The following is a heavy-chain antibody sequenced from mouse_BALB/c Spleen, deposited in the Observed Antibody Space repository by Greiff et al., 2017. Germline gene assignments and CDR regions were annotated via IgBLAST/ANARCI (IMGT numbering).Heavy chain of an antibody. J-gene: IGHJ4*01. CDR3: ARRDYGNYYYAMDY. Sequence: EVKLVESGPGLVKPSQSLSLTCTVTGYSITSDYAWNWIRQFPGNKLEWMGYISYSGSTSYNPSLKSRISITRDTSKNQFFLQLNSVTTEDTATYYCARRDYGNYYYAMDYWGQGTSVTVSS. V-gene: IGHV3-2*02. D-gene: IGHD2-1*01. CDR1: GYSITSDYA. CDR2: ISYSGST.